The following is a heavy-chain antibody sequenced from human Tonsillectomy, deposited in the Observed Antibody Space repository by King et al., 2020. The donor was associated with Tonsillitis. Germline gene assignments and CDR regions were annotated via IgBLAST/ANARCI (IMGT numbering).Heavy chain of an antibody. Sequence: VQLVESGGGLVQPGGSLRLSCAASGFTISNYAMSWVRQAPGKGLEGVSVVYGAGSTTYYADSVKGRFTISRDNSKNTLYLQMNSLRAEDTAVYYCARSLDGSGSYTNGSPWGQGTLVTVSS. CDR1: GFTISNYA. D-gene: IGHD3-10*01. CDR2: VYGAGSTT. J-gene: IGHJ4*02. V-gene: IGHV3-23*03. CDR3: ARSLDGSGSYTNGSP.